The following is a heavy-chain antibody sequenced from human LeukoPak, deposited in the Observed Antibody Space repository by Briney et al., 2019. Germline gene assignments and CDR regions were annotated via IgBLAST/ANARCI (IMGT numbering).Heavy chain of an antibody. D-gene: IGHD3-16*01. CDR3: ATQHYGDFGY. J-gene: IGHJ4*02. CDR2: IKPDGSEK. Sequence: PGGSLRLSCAASGFTFSNYWMTWVRQAPGKGPEWVAAIKPDGSEKYYVDSVKGRFTISRDNAKKSLDLQMNSLRAEDTAVYYCATQHYGDFGYWGQGTLVTVSS. CDR1: GFTFSNYW. V-gene: IGHV3-7*01.